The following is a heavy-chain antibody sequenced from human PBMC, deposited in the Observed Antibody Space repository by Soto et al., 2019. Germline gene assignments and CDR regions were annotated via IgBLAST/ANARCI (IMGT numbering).Heavy chain of an antibody. J-gene: IGHJ6*02. CDR1: GGSISSSNW. Sequence: SETLSLTCAVSGGSISSSNWWSWVRQPPGKGLEWIGEIYHSGSTNYNPSLKSRVTISVDKSKNQFSLKLSSVTAADTAVYYCARVQFTGHYYYGMDVWGQGTTVTVSS. V-gene: IGHV4-4*02. CDR3: ARVQFTGHYYYGMDV. CDR2: IYHSGST. D-gene: IGHD2-8*02.